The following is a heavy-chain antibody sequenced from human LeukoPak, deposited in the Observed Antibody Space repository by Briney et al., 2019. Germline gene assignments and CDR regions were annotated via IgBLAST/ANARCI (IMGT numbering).Heavy chain of an antibody. CDR3: ARGSSSSSWYPWYFDY. J-gene: IGHJ4*02. Sequence: GSLRLSCAVSGFTFSSYSMNWVRQAPGKGLEWVSSISSSSSYIYYADSVKGRFTISRDNAKNSLYLQMNSLRAEDTAVYYCARGSSSSSWYPWYFDYWGQGTLVTVSS. CDR2: ISSSSSYI. CDR1: GFTFSSYS. D-gene: IGHD6-13*01. V-gene: IGHV3-21*01.